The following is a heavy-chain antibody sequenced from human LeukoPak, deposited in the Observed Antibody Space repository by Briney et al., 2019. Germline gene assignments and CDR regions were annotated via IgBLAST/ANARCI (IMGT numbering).Heavy chain of an antibody. CDR2: IYYSGTT. Sequence: KSSETLSLTCIVSGGSLSSPNYYWGWIRQPPRKGLEWIGSIYYSGTTYYNPSLKSRLTISVDTSKNQFSLKLSSVTAADTAVYYCARHQNELRWGEVDYFDYWGQGTLVTVSS. V-gene: IGHV4-39*01. CDR3: ARHQNELRWGEVDYFDY. J-gene: IGHJ4*02. CDR1: GGSLSSPNYY. D-gene: IGHD4-23*01.